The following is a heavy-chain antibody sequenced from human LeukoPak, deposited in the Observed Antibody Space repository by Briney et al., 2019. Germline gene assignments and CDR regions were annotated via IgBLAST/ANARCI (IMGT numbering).Heavy chain of an antibody. Sequence: GGSLRLSCAASGFTFSSYAMSWVRQAPGKGLEWVSAIRGSGGSTYYADSVKGRFTISRDNSKNTLYLQMNSLRAEDTAVYYCAKVHESEPDDYGDYFDYWGQGTLVTVSS. D-gene: IGHD4-17*01. CDR1: GFTFSSYA. CDR2: IRGSGGST. V-gene: IGHV3-23*01. CDR3: AKVHESEPDDYGDYFDY. J-gene: IGHJ4*02.